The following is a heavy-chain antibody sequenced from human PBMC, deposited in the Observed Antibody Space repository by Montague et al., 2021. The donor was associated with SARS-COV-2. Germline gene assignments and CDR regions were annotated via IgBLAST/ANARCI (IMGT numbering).Heavy chain of an antibody. D-gene: IGHD3-10*01. CDR2: VSYPGSA. CDR1: TEAFNGYY. Sequence: SETLSLTCAVYTEAFNGYYWTWIRQPPGKGLEWIGEVSYPGSAKYNPSLKSRVTISVDTYRKQVSLRLSSVTAADTAIYYCARGVYYGVIFFVSPHYYFDYWGQGNMVAVSA. V-gene: IGHV4-34*01. J-gene: IGHJ4*02. CDR3: ARGVYYGVIFFVSPHYYFDY.